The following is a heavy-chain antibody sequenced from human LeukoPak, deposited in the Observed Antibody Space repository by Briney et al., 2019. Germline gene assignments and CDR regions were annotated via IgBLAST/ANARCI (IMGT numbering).Heavy chain of an antibody. CDR1: GGSFSGYY. CDR2: INHSGST. V-gene: IGHV4-34*01. CDR3: ARAPSLYYYYGMDV. D-gene: IGHD4-11*01. J-gene: IGHJ6*02. Sequence: SKTLSLTCAVYGGSFSGYYWSWIRQPPGKGLEWIGEINHSGSTNYNPSLKSRVTISVDTSKNQFSLKLSSVTAADTAVYYCARAPSLYYYYGMDVWGQGTTVTVSS.